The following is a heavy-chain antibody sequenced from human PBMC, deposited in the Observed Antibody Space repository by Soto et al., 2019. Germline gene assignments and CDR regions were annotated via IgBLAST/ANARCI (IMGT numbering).Heavy chain of an antibody. CDR2: INPNSGGT. J-gene: IGHJ4*02. D-gene: IGHD3-22*01. CDR3: ARDRGSSGYYRYFDY. Sequence: QVQLVQSGAEVKKPGASVKVSCKASGYTFTGYYMHWVRQAPGQGLEWMGWINPNSGGTNYAQKFQGWVTMTRDTSISTAYMELSRLRSDDTAVYYCARDRGSSGYYRYFDYWGQGTLVTVSS. CDR1: GYTFTGYY. V-gene: IGHV1-2*04.